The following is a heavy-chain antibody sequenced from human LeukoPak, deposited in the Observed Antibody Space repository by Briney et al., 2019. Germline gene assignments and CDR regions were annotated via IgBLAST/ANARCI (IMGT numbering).Heavy chain of an antibody. CDR1: GYSISSGYY. J-gene: IGHJ5*02. CDR2: IYHSGST. V-gene: IGHV4-38-2*01. CDR3: ARCIAAAGTVDWFDP. Sequence: PSETLSLTCAVSGYSISSGYYWGWIRQPSGKGLEWIGSIYHSGSTYYNPSLKSRVTISVDTSKNQFSLKLSSVTAADTAVYYCARCIAAAGTVDWFDPWGQGTLVTVSS. D-gene: IGHD6-13*01.